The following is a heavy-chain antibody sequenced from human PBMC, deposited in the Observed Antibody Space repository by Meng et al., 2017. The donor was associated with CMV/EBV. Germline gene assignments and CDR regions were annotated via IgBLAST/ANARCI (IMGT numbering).Heavy chain of an antibody. Sequence: GESLKISCAASGFTFSSYSMNWVRQAPGKGLEWVSSISSSSSYIYYADSVKGRFTISRDNAKNSLYLQMNSLRAEDTAVYYCARATDSGWYGVNYYYYGMDVWGQGTTVTVSS. CDR1: GFTFSSYS. CDR3: ARATDSGWYGVNYYYYGMDV. V-gene: IGHV3-21*01. D-gene: IGHD6-19*01. CDR2: ISSSSSYI. J-gene: IGHJ6*02.